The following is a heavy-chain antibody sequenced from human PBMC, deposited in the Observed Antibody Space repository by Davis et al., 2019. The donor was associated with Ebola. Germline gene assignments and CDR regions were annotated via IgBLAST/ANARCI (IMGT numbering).Heavy chain of an antibody. CDR3: AKDVMGPTGH. D-gene: IGHD2-8*02. CDR1: GFTFSSSD. V-gene: IGHV3-9*01. J-gene: IGHJ4*02. Sequence: GGSLRLSCTASGFTFSSSDMSWIRQRPGRGLEWVSGITWNSDGVDYADSVKGRFTISRDNAKSSAHLQMTNLRPEDTAVYYCAKDVMGPTGHWGPGTLVTVSS. CDR2: ITWNSDGV.